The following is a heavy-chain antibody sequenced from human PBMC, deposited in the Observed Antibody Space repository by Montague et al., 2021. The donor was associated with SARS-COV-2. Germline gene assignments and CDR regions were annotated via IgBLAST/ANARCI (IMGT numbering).Heavy chain of an antibody. CDR3: ARGFDI. J-gene: IGHJ3*02. CDR1: GASISSYY. V-gene: IGHV4-59*01. Sequence: SETLSLTCTVSGASISSYYWSWIRQPPGKGLEWIGYIYYSGSTNYNPSLKSRVTISVDTSKNQFSLELSSVTAADTAVYYCARGFDIWGQGTMVTVSS. CDR2: IYYSGST.